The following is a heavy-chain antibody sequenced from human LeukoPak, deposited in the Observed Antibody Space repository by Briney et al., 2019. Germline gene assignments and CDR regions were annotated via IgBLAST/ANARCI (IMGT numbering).Heavy chain of an antibody. D-gene: IGHD5-24*01. CDR2: IIPILGIA. J-gene: IGHJ2*01. CDR1: GGTFSSYA. Sequence: ASVKVSCKASGGTFSSYAISWVRQAPGQGLEWMGRIIPILGIANYAQKFQGRVTITADKSTSTAYMELSSLRSEDTAVYYCARDPVEMATIAGRYFDLWGRGTLVTVSS. V-gene: IGHV1-69*04. CDR3: ARDPVEMATIAGRYFDL.